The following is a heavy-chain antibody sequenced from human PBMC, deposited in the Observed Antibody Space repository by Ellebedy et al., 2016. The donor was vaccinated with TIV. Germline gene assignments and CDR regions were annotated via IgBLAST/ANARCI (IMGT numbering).Heavy chain of an antibody. V-gene: IGHV3-30-3*01. CDR1: GFTFSSYA. J-gene: IGHJ4*02. CDR2: ISYDGSNK. Sequence: GESLKISXAASGFTFSSYAMHWVRQAPGKGLEWVAVISYDGSNKYYADSVKGRFTISRDNSKNTLYLQMNSLRAEDTAVYYCARDYYYDSSGYPPHFDYWGQGTLVTVSS. CDR3: ARDYYYDSSGYPPHFDY. D-gene: IGHD3-22*01.